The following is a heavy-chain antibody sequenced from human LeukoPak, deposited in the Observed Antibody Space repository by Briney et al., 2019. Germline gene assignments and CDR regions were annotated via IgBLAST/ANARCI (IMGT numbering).Heavy chain of an antibody. D-gene: IGHD4-17*01. CDR3: TRGTVTTYYFDY. Sequence: PSETLSLTCTVSGGSISGYYWSWIRQPPGKELEWIGYIYYSGSTNYNPSLKSRVTISVDTSKNQFSLQLSSVTAADMAVYYCTRGTVTTYYFDYWGQGTLVTVSS. CDR1: GGSISGYY. J-gene: IGHJ4*02. CDR2: IYYSGST. V-gene: IGHV4-59*01.